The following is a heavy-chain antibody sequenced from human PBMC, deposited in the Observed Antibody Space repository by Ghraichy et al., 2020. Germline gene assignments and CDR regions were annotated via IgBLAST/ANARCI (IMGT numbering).Heavy chain of an antibody. CDR1: GFTFSSYA. CDR3: VRLVIDY. Sequence: GEYLNISCTASGFTFSSYAMSWVRQAPGKGLEWVSAISGSGGSTYYADSVKGRFTISRDNSKNTLYLQMNSLRAEDTAVYYCVRLVIDYWGQGTLVTVSS. D-gene: IGHD3-22*01. CDR2: ISGSGGST. V-gene: IGHV3-23*01. J-gene: IGHJ4*02.